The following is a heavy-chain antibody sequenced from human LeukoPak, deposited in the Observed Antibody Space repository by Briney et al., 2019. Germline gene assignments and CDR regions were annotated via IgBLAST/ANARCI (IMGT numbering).Heavy chain of an antibody. D-gene: IGHD5-12*01. V-gene: IGHV3-23*01. CDR3: AKNIYSGSYYFDY. CDR2: ISGSGGTT. J-gene: IGHJ4*02. Sequence: GGSLRLSCAASGFIFSSYATSLVRQAPGEGLEWVSAISGSGGTTYYAASVKGRLTISRDNSKNTLYLQMNSLRAEDTAVYFCAKNIYSGSYYFDYWGQGTLVTVSS. CDR1: GFIFSSYA.